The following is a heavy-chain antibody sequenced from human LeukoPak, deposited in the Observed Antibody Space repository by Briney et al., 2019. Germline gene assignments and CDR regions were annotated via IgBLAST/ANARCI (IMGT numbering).Heavy chain of an antibody. D-gene: IGHD3-10*01. Sequence: LETLSLTCTVSGGSISSSSYYWGWIRPPPGKGLEWIGSIHYSGSTYYNPSLKSRVTISVDTSKNQFSLKLSSVTAADTAVYYCARLVLWFGELSAGNWFDPWGQGTLVTVSS. CDR3: ARLVLWFGELSAGNWFDP. CDR1: GGSISSSSYY. V-gene: IGHV4-39*01. J-gene: IGHJ5*02. CDR2: IHYSGST.